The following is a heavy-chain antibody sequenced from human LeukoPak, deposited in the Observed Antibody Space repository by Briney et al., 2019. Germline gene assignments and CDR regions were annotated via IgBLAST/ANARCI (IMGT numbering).Heavy chain of an antibody. J-gene: IGHJ4*02. CDR1: GYTFTGYY. CDR2: INPNSGGT. D-gene: IGHD6-13*01. V-gene: IGHV1-2*02. CDR3: VRYAAATGTDGGDY. Sequence: ASVKVSCTASGYTFTGYYMHWVRQAPGQGLEWMGWINPNSGGTNSAQQFQGRVTMTRDTSISTAYMQLTRLKSDDTAVYYCVRYAAATGTDGGDYWGQGTLVTVSS.